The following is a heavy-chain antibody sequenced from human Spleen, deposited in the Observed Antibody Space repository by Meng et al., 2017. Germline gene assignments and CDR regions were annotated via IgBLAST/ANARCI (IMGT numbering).Heavy chain of an antibody. CDR3: AKGPAY. Sequence: GGSLRLSCEGSGFTFSSYAMSWVRQAPGKGLEWVSVISGSGVYTSYANSVKGRFTISRDNSKNTLYLQMNSLRAEDTAVYYCAKGPAYWGQGTLVTVSS. V-gene: IGHV3-23*01. CDR2: ISGSGVYT. J-gene: IGHJ4*02. CDR1: GFTFSSYA.